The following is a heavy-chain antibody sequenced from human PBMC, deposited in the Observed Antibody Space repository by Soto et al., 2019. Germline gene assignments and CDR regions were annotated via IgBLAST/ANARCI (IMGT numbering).Heavy chain of an antibody. V-gene: IGHV3-48*01. Sequence: EVQLVESGGGLVQPGGSLRLSCAASGFTFSYYSMNWVRQAPGKGLEWVSYISSGSTTIYYAESVKGRFTISRDNGKNSLYLQMNSLRAEDTAVYYCAREAAGDFIDYWGQGTQVTVSS. J-gene: IGHJ4*02. CDR1: GFTFSYYS. D-gene: IGHD3-16*01. CDR2: ISSGSTTI. CDR3: AREAAGDFIDY.